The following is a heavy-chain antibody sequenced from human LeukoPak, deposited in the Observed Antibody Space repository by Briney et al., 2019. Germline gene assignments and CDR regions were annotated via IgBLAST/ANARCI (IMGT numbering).Heavy chain of an antibody. D-gene: IGHD3-16*01. CDR3: ARLPYDYFMDV. CDR1: GYSFTNYR. Sequence: GESLKISCKASGYSFTNYRIVWVRQMPGKGLEWMGIIYPGDSDTRYSPSFQDQVTISVDKSISAAYLQWSSLKASDTAMYYCARLPYDYFMDVWGKGTTVTVSS. CDR2: IYPGDSDT. V-gene: IGHV5-51*01. J-gene: IGHJ6*03.